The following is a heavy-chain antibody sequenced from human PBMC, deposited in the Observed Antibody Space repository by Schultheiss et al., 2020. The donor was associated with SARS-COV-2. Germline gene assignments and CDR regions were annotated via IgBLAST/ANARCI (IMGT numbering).Heavy chain of an antibody. D-gene: IGHD2-2*01. J-gene: IGHJ6*02. V-gene: IGHV3-30*03. CDR3: ARDASVFYYYYYGMDV. Sequence: GESLKISCAASGFTFSSYSMNWVRQAPGKGLEWVAVISYDGSNKYYADSVKGRFTISRDNAKNSLYLQMNSLRAEDTAVYYCARDASVFYYYYYGMDVWGQGTTVTVSS. CDR1: GFTFSSYS. CDR2: ISYDGSNK.